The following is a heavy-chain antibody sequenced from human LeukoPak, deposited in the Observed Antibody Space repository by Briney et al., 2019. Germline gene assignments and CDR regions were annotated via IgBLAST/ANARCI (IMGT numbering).Heavy chain of an antibody. CDR2: TYHRSKWYN. D-gene: IGHD5-24*01. CDR1: GDSVSSNSAA. Sequence: SQTLSLTCAISGDSVSSNSAAWNWIRQSPSRGLEWLGRTYHRSKWYNDYAVSVKSRITINPDTSKNQFSLQLNSVTPEDTAVYYCAREGRDGYNPIPRMGYWGQGTLVTVSS. V-gene: IGHV6-1*01. CDR3: AREGRDGYNPIPRMGY. J-gene: IGHJ4*02.